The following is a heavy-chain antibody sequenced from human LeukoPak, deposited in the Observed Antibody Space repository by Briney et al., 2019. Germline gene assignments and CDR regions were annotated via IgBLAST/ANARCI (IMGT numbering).Heavy chain of an antibody. CDR1: GFTFSSYG. J-gene: IGHJ4*02. CDR2: ISGSGGST. D-gene: IGHD3-10*01. CDR3: AKVVPMVRGSSHFDY. V-gene: IGHV3-23*01. Sequence: PGGSLRLSCAASGFTFSSYGMSWVRQAPGKGLEWVSAISGSGGSTYYADSVKGRFTISRDNSKNTLYLQMNSLRAEDTAVYYCAKVVPMVRGSSHFDYWGQGTLVTVSS.